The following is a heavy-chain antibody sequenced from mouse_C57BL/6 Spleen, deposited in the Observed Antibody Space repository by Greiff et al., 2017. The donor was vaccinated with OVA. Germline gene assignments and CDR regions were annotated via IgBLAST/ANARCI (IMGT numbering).Heavy chain of an antibody. CDR2: IHPNSGST. Sequence: QVQLKQPGAELVKPGASVKLSCKASGYTFTSYWMHWVKQRPGQGLEWIGMIHPNSGSTNYNEKFKSKATLTVDKSSSTAYMQLSSLTSADSAVYYCARRASTRAMDYWGQGTSVTVSS. J-gene: IGHJ4*01. V-gene: IGHV1-64*01. CDR1: GYTFTSYW. D-gene: IGHD2-1*01. CDR3: ARRASTRAMDY.